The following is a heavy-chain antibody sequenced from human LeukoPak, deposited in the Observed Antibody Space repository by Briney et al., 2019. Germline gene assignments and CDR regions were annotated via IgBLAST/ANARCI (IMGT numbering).Heavy chain of an antibody. CDR3: ARAPIVLMVYARNYYYYYMDV. Sequence: SVKVSCKASGGTFSSYAISWVRQAPGQGLGWMGGIIPIFGTANYAQKFQGRVTITTDESTSTAYMELSSLRSEDTAVYYCARAPIVLMVYARNYYYYYMDVWGKGTTVTVSS. V-gene: IGHV1-69*05. CDR2: IIPIFGTA. J-gene: IGHJ6*03. CDR1: GGTFSSYA. D-gene: IGHD2-8*01.